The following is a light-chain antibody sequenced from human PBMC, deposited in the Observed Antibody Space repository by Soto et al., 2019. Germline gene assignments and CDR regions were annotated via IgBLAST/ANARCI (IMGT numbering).Light chain of an antibody. CDR3: QHLNGYPIT. CDR2: EVS. J-gene: IGKJ5*01. V-gene: IGKV1-12*01. CDR1: QGISIW. Sequence: DIQMTQSPSSVSASVGDRITITCRASQGISIWIAWYQQKPGKAPKLLIYEVSTVQSGVPSRFSGSGSGTDFTLTISSLQPEDFATYYCQHLNGYPITFGQGTRLEIK.